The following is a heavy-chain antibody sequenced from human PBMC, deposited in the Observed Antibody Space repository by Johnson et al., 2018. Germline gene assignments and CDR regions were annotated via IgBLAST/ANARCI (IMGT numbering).Heavy chain of an antibody. Sequence: VQLQESGGGLVQPGGSLRLSCTASGFTFSSYAMSWVRQAPGKGLEWVSTISAAGGSKYYVDSVEGRFTISRDNSKNTLNLQMNSLGDEDTAVYYCAKVATPQKAVLAEYFQLWGQGTLVTVSS. CDR3: AKVATPQKAVLAEYFQL. J-gene: IGHJ1*01. CDR1: GFTFSSYA. V-gene: IGHV3-23*01. CDR2: ISAAGGSK. D-gene: IGHD2-15*01.